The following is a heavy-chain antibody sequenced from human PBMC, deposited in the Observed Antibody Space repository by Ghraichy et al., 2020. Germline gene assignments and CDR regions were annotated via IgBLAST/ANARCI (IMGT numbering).Heavy chain of an antibody. Sequence: VKVSCKASGGIFSTHNISWVRRAPGQGFERMGRINPILGRTDYAQKFRGRVTFTADDSTNTVFMELTSLRSDDTAVYYCARDYIFQPPVYAFDFWGQGTLV. CDR3: ARDYIFQPPVYAFDF. D-gene: IGHD3-3*02. J-gene: IGHJ3*01. CDR1: GGIFSTHN. CDR2: INPILGRT. V-gene: IGHV1-69*08.